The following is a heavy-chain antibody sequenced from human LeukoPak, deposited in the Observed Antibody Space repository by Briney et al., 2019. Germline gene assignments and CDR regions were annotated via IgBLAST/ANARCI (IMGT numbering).Heavy chain of an antibody. J-gene: IGHJ5*02. CDR1: GFTFSNYW. D-gene: IGHD4-11*01. V-gene: IGHV3-7*01. Sequence: PGGSLRLSCAASGFTFSNYWMSWIRQAPGKGLEWVANMKQDGSERYYVDSVKGRFTISRDNPKNSLFLQMNSLRAEDTAVYYCARERIGSKARSWFDPWGQGTLVTVSS. CDR2: MKQDGSER. CDR3: ARERIGSKARSWFDP.